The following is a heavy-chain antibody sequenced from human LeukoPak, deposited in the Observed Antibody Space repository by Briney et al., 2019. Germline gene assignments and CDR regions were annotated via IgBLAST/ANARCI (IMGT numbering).Heavy chain of an antibody. D-gene: IGHD6-6*01. CDR1: GGSISSGGYS. Sequence: SETLSLTCAVSGGSISSGGYSWSWIRQPPGKGLEWIGYIYYSGSTYYNPSLKSRVTISVDTSKNQFSLKLSSVTAADTAVYYCARDLRSSSSSGINYYGMDVWGQGTTVTVSS. J-gene: IGHJ6*02. CDR3: ARDLRSSSSSGINYYGMDV. CDR2: IYYSGST. V-gene: IGHV4-31*11.